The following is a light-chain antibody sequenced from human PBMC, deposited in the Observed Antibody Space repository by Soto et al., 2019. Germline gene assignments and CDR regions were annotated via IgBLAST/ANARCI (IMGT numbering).Light chain of an antibody. CDR3: QQRSNWPWT. V-gene: IGKV3-11*01. J-gene: IGKJ1*01. Sequence: EIVLTQSPATLSLSPGERATLSCGASQSVSSYLAWYRQKPGQAPRLLIYDASNRATGIPARFSGSGSGTDFTLTISSLEPEDFAVYYCQQRSNWPWTFGQGTKVDIK. CDR1: QSVSSY. CDR2: DAS.